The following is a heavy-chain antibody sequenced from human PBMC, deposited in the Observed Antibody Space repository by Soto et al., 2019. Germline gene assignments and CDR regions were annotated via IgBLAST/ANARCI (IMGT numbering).Heavy chain of an antibody. Sequence: QLQLQESGPGLVKPSETLSLTCTVSGGSISSSSYYWGWIRQPPGKGLEWIGSIYYSGSTYYNPSLTSRVTISVDTSKNQFSLKLSSVTAADTAVYYCASQLSGNIVATIPYWGQGTLVTVSS. CDR3: ASQLSGNIVATIPY. V-gene: IGHV4-39*01. CDR1: GGSISSSSYY. CDR2: IYYSGST. J-gene: IGHJ4*02. D-gene: IGHD5-12*01.